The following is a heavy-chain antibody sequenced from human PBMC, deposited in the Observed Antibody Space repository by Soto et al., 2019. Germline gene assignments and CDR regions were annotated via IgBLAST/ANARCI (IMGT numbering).Heavy chain of an antibody. J-gene: IGHJ3*02. Sequence: SMRLSCAASGFTFSSYAMHWLRQAPGKGLEWVAVISYDGSNKYYADSVKGRFTISRDNSKHPLYLQMNSLRAEDTAVYYCAKDGGVYYDILTGPDAFDIWGQGTMVTVSS. CDR3: AKDGGVYYDILTGPDAFDI. CDR2: ISYDGSNK. V-gene: IGHV3-30*04. CDR1: GFTFSSYA. D-gene: IGHD3-9*01.